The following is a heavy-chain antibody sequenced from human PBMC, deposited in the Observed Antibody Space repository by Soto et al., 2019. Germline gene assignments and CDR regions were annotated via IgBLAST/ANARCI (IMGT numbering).Heavy chain of an antibody. Sequence: QVQLVESGGGVVQPGRSLRLSCAASGFTFSSYAMHWGRQAPGKGLEWVAVISYDGSNKYYADSVKGRFTISRDNSKNTLYLQMNSLRAEDTAVYYCAREGCSITSWPYWYYYGMDVWGQGTTVTVSS. J-gene: IGHJ6*02. D-gene: IGHD2-2*01. CDR3: AREGCSITSWPYWYYYGMDV. V-gene: IGHV3-30-3*01. CDR2: ISYDGSNK. CDR1: GFTFSSYA.